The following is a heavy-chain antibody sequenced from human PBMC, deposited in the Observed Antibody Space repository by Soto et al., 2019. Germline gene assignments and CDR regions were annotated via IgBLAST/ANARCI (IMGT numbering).Heavy chain of an antibody. D-gene: IGHD4-17*01. CDR1: GAPLKNVF. J-gene: IGHJ4*02. CDR3: GRRDYGDQFFDS. Sequence: PVGTPSPPCQRSGAPLKNVFWPWIRHPPGQGPEWIGYIDSTGTNLNNPFLKSRDTIVIDKSKKQFSLNLRSVTAEDTALYYCGRRDYGDQFFDSWGQATLVTASS. CDR2: IDSTGTN. V-gene: IGHV4-59*01.